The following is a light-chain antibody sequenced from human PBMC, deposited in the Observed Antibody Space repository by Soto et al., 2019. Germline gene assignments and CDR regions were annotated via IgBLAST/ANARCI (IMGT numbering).Light chain of an antibody. V-gene: IGKV3-15*01. J-gene: IGKJ1*01. CDR3: QQYNNWPGT. CDR2: GAS. CDR1: QSVSSN. Sequence: EIVMTQSPATLSVSPGERATLSCRASQSVSSNLACYQQKPGQAPRLLIYGASTSATGIPARFSGSGSGTEFTLTISSLQSEDFAVYYCQQYNNWPGTFGQGTKVEIK.